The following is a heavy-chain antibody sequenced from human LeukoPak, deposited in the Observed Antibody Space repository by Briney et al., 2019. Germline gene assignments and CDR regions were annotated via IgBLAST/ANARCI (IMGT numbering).Heavy chain of an antibody. J-gene: IGHJ4*02. CDR3: ARERCSSTSCYKGAGFDY. CDR2: IYSTGST. D-gene: IGHD2-2*02. V-gene: IGHV4-61*02. Sequence: SETLSLTCTVSGGSISSGGHYWSWIRQPAGKGLEYLGRIYSTGSTNYNPSLRSRVTISVDTSKNQFSLKLSSVTAEDTAVYYCARERCSSTSCYKGAGFDYWGQGTLVTVSS. CDR1: GGSISSGGHY.